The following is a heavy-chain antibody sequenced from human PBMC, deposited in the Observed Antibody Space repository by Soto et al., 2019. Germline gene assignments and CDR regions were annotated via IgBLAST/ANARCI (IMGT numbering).Heavy chain of an antibody. V-gene: IGHV1-2*02. CDR3: ARDAGRLLTNWFDP. CDR2: INPNTGGK. Sequence: QVQLVQSGAEVKKPGASVKVSCKASGYTFTDYYINWVRQAPGQRLEWMAWINPNTGGKYYAQKFMGRVNMTRDTSINTAYMELTTLTSDDTAVYYCARDAGRLLTNWFDPWGQGTLVTVSS. J-gene: IGHJ5*02. CDR1: GYTFTDYY. D-gene: IGHD3-10*01.